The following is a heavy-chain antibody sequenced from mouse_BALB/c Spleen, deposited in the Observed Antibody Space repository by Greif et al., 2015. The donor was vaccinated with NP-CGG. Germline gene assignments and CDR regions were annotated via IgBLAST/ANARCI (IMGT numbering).Heavy chain of an antibody. V-gene: IGHV1-7*01. CDR1: GYTFTSYW. CDR3: ARSGGNYYFDY. D-gene: IGHD2-1*01. J-gene: IGHJ2*01. CDR2: INPSTGYT. Sequence: VQLVESGAELAKPGASVKMSCKASGYTFTSYWMHWVKQRPGQGLEWIGYINPSTGYTEYNQKFKDKATLTADKSSSSAYMQLSSLTSEDSAVYYCARSGGNYYFDYWGQGTTLTVSS.